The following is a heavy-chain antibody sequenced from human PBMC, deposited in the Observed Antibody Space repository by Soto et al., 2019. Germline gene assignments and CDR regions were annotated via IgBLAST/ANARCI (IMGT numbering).Heavy chain of an antibody. CDR2: VYYSGST. D-gene: IGHD3-16*01. V-gene: IGHV4-39*01. J-gene: IGHJ4*02. CDR1: IGSTNSRSDY. CDR3: ARQPRGPGYGERGLYFDY. Sequence: PSEALSLPCTVSIGSTNSRSDYWCWIRQPPVKGLEWIGSVYYSGSTHDNPSLQSRVTISVDTSRNQFSLNLISVTAADTAVYFCARQPRGPGYGERGLYFDYWGQGTLVTVSS.